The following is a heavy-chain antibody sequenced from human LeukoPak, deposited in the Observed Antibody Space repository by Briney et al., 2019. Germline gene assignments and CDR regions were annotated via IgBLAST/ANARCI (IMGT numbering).Heavy chain of an antibody. V-gene: IGHV3-23*01. CDR1: GFTFSNFG. CDR2: ISNSGGST. CDR3: AKAYDTFGDY. Sequence: GGSLRLSCAASGFTFSNFGMSWVRQAPGKGLEWVSAISNSGGSTYYADSVKGRFTVSRDNSKDTLNLQMNSLRAEDTAVYYCAKAYDTFGDYWGQGTLVTVSS. J-gene: IGHJ4*02. D-gene: IGHD3-16*01.